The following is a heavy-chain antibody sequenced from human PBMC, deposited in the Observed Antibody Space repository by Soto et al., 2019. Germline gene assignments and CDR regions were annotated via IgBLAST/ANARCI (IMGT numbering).Heavy chain of an antibody. CDR1: GGSISSYY. D-gene: IGHD3-16*01. J-gene: IGHJ6*03. CDR3: ARFRLDYYMDV. Sequence: PSETLSLTCTVSGGSISSYYWSWIRQPPGKGLEWIGYIYYSGSTNYNPSLKSRVTISVDTSKNQFSLKLSSVTAADTAVYYCARFRLDYYMDVWGKGTTVTVSS. CDR2: IYYSGST. V-gene: IGHV4-59*08.